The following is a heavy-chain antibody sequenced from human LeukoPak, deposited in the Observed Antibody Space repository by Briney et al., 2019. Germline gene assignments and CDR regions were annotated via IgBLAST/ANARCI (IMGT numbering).Heavy chain of an antibody. V-gene: IGHV4-39*01. Sequence: PSETLSLTCTVSGGSISSSSYYWGWIRQPPGKGLEWIGSIYYSGSTYYNPSLKSRVTLSVDTSKNQFSLKLSSVTAADTAVYYCARRSPYCGGDCYNYMDVWGKGTTVTVSS. D-gene: IGHD2-21*01. CDR1: GGSISSSSYY. CDR2: IYYSGST. CDR3: ARRSPYCGGDCYNYMDV. J-gene: IGHJ6*03.